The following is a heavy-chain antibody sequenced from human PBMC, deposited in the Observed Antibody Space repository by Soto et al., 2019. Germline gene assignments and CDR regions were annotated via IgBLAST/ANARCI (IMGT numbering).Heavy chain of an antibody. CDR2: VYNSGST. CDR1: GGSISSNY. V-gene: IGHV4-59*01. J-gene: IGHJ4*02. Sequence: QSLPLTGTVSGGSISSNYWTCIRQRPGKGLEWIGYVYNSGSTNYNPSLKSRVTISEDTSKSQFSLKVNSMTAADTAVYYCARYRREAVAGYTLDNWGQGILVTVSS. CDR3: ARYRREAVAGYTLDN. D-gene: IGHD6-13*01.